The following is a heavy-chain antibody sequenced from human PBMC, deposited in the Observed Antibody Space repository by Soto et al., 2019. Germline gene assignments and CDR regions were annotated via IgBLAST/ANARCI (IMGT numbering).Heavy chain of an antibody. CDR2: IYYSGST. CDR3: ASHPKYSSSSYYYGMDV. CDR1: GGSISSGDYY. J-gene: IGHJ6*02. Sequence: PSETLSLTCTVSGGSISSGDYYWSWIRQPPGKGLEWIGYIYYSGSTYYNPSLKSRVTISVDTSKNQFSLKLSSVTAADTAVYYCASHPKYSSSSYYYGMDVWGQGTTVTVSS. D-gene: IGHD6-6*01. V-gene: IGHV4-30-4*01.